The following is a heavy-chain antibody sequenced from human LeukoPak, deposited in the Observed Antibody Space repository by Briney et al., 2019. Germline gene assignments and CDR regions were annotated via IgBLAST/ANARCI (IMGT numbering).Heavy chain of an antibody. CDR2: ISANNGNT. J-gene: IGHJ4*02. CDR3: ARDWGLSSSAAGAY. D-gene: IGHD6-13*01. Sequence: GASVKVSCKASGYTFTSYGISWVRQAPGQGLEWMGGISANNGNTNYAQKLQGRVTMTTDTSTSTAYMELRSLRSDDTAVYYCARDWGLSSSAAGAYWGQGTLVTVSS. V-gene: IGHV1-18*01. CDR1: GYTFTSYG.